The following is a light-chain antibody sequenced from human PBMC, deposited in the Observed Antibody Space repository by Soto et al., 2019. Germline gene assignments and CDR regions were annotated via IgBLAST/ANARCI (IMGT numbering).Light chain of an antibody. CDR1: RSNIGSNY. CDR2: RNN. CDR3: TSWDDSLYHVV. Sequence: QPVLTQPPSASGTPGQRVTFSCSGGRSNIGSNYVFWYQQFPGTAPKLLIYRNNQRPSGVPDRFSGSKSGTSASLAISGLRSEDEADYYCTSWDDSLYHVVFGGGTKVTVL. J-gene: IGLJ2*01. V-gene: IGLV1-47*01.